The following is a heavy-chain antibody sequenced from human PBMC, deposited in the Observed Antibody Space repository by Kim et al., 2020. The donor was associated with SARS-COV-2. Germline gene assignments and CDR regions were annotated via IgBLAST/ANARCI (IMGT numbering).Heavy chain of an antibody. J-gene: IGHJ4*02. Sequence: GESLKISCKGSGYSFTSYWIGWVRQMPGKGLEWMGIIYPGDSDTRYSPSFQGQVTISADKSISTADLQWSSLKASDTAMYYCARLPLRYFDWSPRGYFDYWGQGTLVTVSS. CDR2: IYPGDSDT. CDR3: ARLPLRYFDWSPRGYFDY. CDR1: GYSFTSYW. D-gene: IGHD3-9*01. V-gene: IGHV5-51*01.